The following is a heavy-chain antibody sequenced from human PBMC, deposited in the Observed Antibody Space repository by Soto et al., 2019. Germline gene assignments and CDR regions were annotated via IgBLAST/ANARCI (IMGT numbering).Heavy chain of an antibody. CDR1: GFTFSSYS. CDR2: ISSSSSYI. CDR3: ARDCKYSSGGYQKGPRFDYYYGMDV. Sequence: GSLRLSCAASGFTFSSYSMNWVRQAPGKGLEWVSSISSSSSYIYYADSVKGRFTISRDNAKNSLYLQMNSLRAEDTAVYYCARDCKYSSGGYQKGPRFDYYYGMDVWGQGTTVTVSS. V-gene: IGHV3-21*01. D-gene: IGHD6-19*01. J-gene: IGHJ6*02.